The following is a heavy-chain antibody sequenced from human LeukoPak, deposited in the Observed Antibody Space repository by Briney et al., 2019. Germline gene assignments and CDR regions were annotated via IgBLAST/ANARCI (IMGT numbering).Heavy chain of an antibody. Sequence: GGSLILSSATSGLTFSCYTMNSVRQVPGYGLESVSSISSSSSYIYYADSVKGRFTISRDNAKNSLYLQMNSLRAEDTAVYYCARMGSYWAYPIDYWGQGTLVTVSS. CDR3: ARMGSYWAYPIDY. CDR2: ISSSSSYI. V-gene: IGHV3-21*01. CDR1: GLTFSCYT. D-gene: IGHD1-26*01. J-gene: IGHJ4*02.